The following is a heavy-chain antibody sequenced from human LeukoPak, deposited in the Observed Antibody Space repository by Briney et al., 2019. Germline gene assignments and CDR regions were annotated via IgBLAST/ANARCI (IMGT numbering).Heavy chain of an antibody. CDR1: GGSISSYY. D-gene: IGHD2-15*01. J-gene: IGHJ4*02. V-gene: IGHV4-59*08. CDR2: IYYSGST. CDR3: ARVACSGGSCYFPYFDY. Sequence: SETLSLTCTVSGGSISSYYWSWNRQPPGKGLEWIGYIYYSGSTNYNPSLKSRVTISVDTSKNQFSLKLSSVTAADTAVYYCARVACSGGSCYFPYFDYWGQGTLVTVSS.